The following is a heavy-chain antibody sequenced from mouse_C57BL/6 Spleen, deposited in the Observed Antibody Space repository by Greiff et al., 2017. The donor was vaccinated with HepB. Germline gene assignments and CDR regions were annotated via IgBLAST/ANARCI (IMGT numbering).Heavy chain of an antibody. CDR2: IDPNSGGT. V-gene: IGHV1-72*01. CDR1: GYTFTSYW. CDR3: ARNYGSSYGWYFDV. J-gene: IGHJ1*03. D-gene: IGHD1-1*01. Sequence: VKLKQPGAELVKPGASVKLSCKASGYTFTSYWMHWVKQRPGRGLEWIGRIDPNSGGTKYNEKFKSKATLTVDKPSSTAYMQLSSLTSEDSAVYYCARNYGSSYGWYFDVWGTGTTVTVSS.